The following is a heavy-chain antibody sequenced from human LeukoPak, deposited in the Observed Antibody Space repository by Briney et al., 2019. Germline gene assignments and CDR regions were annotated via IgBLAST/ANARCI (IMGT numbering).Heavy chain of an antibody. CDR1: GGSFSGYY. Sequence: SETLSLTCAAYGGSFSGYYWSWIRQPPGKGLEWIGEINHSGSTNYNPSLKSRVTMSVDTSKNQFSLKLSSVTAADTAVYYCARDPDSSGWYHAFDIWGQGTMVTVSS. V-gene: IGHV4-34*01. CDR3: ARDPDSSGWYHAFDI. CDR2: INHSGST. J-gene: IGHJ3*02. D-gene: IGHD6-19*01.